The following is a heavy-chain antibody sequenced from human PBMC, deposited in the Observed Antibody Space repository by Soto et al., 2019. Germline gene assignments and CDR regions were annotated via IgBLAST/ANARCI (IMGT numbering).Heavy chain of an antibody. J-gene: IGHJ4*02. CDR1: EFNFSDYD. V-gene: IGHV3-11*01. CDR3: ARYTSGGSCYVDY. D-gene: IGHD2-15*01. Sequence: SIRLSCAASEFNFSDYDVSWIRQAPGKWLEWVSYIISSGSTIYYADSVKGRFTISRDNAKNSLYLQMNSLRAEDTAVYYCARYTSGGSCYVDYWVQGTLVIVSS. CDR2: IISSGSTI.